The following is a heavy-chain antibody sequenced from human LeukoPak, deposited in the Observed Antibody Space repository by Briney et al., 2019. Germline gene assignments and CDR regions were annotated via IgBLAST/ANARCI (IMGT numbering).Heavy chain of an antibody. CDR1: GGSVSSGSYY. CDR3: ARDPYYYYGMDV. V-gene: IGHV4-61*01. CDR2: IYYSGST. Sequence: SETLSLTCTVPGGSVSSGSYYWSWIRQPPGKGLEWIGYIYYSGSTNYNPSLKSRVTISVDTSKNQFSLKLSSVTAADTAVYYCARDPYYYYGMDVWGQGTTVTVSS. J-gene: IGHJ6*02.